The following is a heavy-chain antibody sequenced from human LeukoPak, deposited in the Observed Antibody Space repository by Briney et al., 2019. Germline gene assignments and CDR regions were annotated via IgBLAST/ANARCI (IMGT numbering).Heavy chain of an antibody. D-gene: IGHD3-9*01. CDR1: GFTFSSYS. Sequence: GGSLRLSCAASGFTFSSYSMNWVRQAPGKGLEWVSYISSSSSTMYYADSVKGRFSISRDNAKNSLYLQMNSLRAEDTAVYYCARDLRKLRYFDWLDYWGQGTLVTVSS. CDR2: ISSSSSTM. J-gene: IGHJ4*02. CDR3: ARDLRKLRYFDWLDY. V-gene: IGHV3-48*01.